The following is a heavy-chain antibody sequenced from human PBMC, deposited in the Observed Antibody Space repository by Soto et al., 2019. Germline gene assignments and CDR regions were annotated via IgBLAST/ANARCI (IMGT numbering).Heavy chain of an antibody. J-gene: IGHJ6*02. CDR3: GQGASRTSYPYYSFYDMDV. Sequence: EVQLVESGGGLVQPGGSLRLSCAASGFTFSTYGMSWVRQAPGKGLEWVSGVSGSGTAAYYATSVRGRFPISRDNSYNTPYLKLNIRSVADTALYHCGQGASRTSYPYYSFYDMDVWGLGTTVTVSS. CDR2: VSGSGTAA. CDR1: GFTFSTYG. V-gene: IGHV3-23*04. D-gene: IGHD2-8*01.